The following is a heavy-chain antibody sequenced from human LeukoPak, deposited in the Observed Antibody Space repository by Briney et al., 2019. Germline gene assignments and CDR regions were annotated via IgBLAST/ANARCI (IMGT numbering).Heavy chain of an antibody. Sequence: GGSLRLSCVASGFTFSDYYMSWIRQAPGKGLEWVSYISSSGSTIYYADSVKGRFTISRDNAKNSLYLQMNSLRAEDTAVYYCASPLITGTTFDYWGQGTLVTVSS. CDR1: GFTFSDYY. CDR3: ASPLITGTTFDY. CDR2: ISSSGSTI. V-gene: IGHV3-11*01. J-gene: IGHJ4*02. D-gene: IGHD1-7*01.